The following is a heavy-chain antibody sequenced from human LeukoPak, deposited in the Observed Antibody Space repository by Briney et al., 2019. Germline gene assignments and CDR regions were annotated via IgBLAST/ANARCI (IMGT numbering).Heavy chain of an antibody. V-gene: IGHV3-11*01. CDR1: GFTFSDYC. CDR2: ISSSGSTK. Sequence: GGSLRLSCAASGFTFSDYCMGWIRQAPGKGLEWVSYISSSGSTKNYADSVKGRFTISRDNARNSLYLQMNSLRAEDTAVYYCARDRSSTSTFDYWGQGTLVTVSS. CDR3: ARDRSSTSTFDY. D-gene: IGHD2-2*01. J-gene: IGHJ4*02.